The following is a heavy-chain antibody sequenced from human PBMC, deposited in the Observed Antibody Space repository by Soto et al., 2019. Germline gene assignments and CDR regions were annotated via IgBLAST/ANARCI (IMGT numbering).Heavy chain of an antibody. J-gene: IGHJ3*02. Sequence: GGSLRLYGAASGFTFSSYAMSWVRQGPGKGLEWASAISGSGGSTYYADSVKGRFTISRDNSKNTPYLQMNSLRAEDTAVYYCAKDHPGSPLAFDIWGQGTMVTVSS. CDR2: ISGSGGST. V-gene: IGHV3-23*01. CDR3: AKDHPGSPLAFDI. CDR1: GFTFSSYA. D-gene: IGHD7-27*01.